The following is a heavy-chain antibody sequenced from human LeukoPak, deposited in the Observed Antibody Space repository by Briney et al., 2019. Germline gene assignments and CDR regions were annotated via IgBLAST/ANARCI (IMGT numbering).Heavy chain of an antibody. J-gene: IGHJ5*02. Sequence: SVKVSCKASGGTFSSYAISWVRQAPGQRLEWMGGIIAIFGAANYAQKFQGRVTITADESTSTAYMELSSLRSEDTAVYYCARDYYGSGSLLNWFDPWGQGTLVTVSS. CDR1: GGTFSSYA. CDR2: IIAIFGAA. D-gene: IGHD3-10*01. CDR3: ARDYYGSGSLLNWFDP. V-gene: IGHV1-69*13.